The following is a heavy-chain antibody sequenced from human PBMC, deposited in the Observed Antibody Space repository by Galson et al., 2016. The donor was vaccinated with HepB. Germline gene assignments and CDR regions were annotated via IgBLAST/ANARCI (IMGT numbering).Heavy chain of an antibody. J-gene: IGHJ4*02. CDR1: GFTFSDYY. CDR3: ARDLWLVGGVEDN. D-gene: IGHD6-19*01. Sequence: SLRLSCAASGFTFSDYYMSWIRQAPGKGLEWLSYISSSGSTIYYAASVKGRFTISRDNAKNSLSLQMNSLRADDTAVYYCARDLWLVGGVEDNWGQGTLVTVSS. V-gene: IGHV3-11*01. CDR2: ISSSGSTI.